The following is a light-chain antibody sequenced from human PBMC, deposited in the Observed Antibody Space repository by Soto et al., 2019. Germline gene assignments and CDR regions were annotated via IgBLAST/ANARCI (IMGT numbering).Light chain of an antibody. CDR1: SSDVGGYNY. CDR2: EVS. V-gene: IGLV2-8*01. CDR3: SSYAGSNKV. J-gene: IGLJ2*01. Sequence: QSALTQPPSASGSPGQSVTISCTGTSSDVGGYNYVSWYQQHPGKAPKLMIYEVSKRPSGVPDRFSGSKSGNTAYLTVSGLQAEDEADDYCSSYAGSNKVFGGGTKVTVL.